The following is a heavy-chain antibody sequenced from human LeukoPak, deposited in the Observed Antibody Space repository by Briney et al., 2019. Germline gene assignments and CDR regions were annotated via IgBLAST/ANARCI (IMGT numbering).Heavy chain of an antibody. CDR2: ISYDGSNK. CDR3: ARDRYSGYDYGSLNGGDY. D-gene: IGHD5-12*01. V-gene: IGHV3-30*03. Sequence: PGGSLRLSCEASGFTFSSYWMSWVRQAPGKGLEWVAFISYDGSNKYYADSVKGRCTISRDNSKNTVYLQMNSLRAEDTAVYYCARDRYSGYDYGSLNGGDYWGQGTLVTVSS. CDR1: GFTFSSYW. J-gene: IGHJ4*02.